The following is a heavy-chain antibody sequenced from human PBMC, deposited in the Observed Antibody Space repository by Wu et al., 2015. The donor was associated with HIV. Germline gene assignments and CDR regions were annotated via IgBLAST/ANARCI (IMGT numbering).Heavy chain of an antibody. CDR2: ISAQNGNT. J-gene: IGHJ4*02. D-gene: IGHD3-22*01. CDR3: ARGHYYDTSSSPMY. CDR1: VTSLVDFG. V-gene: IGHV1-18*01. Sequence: VRTGAAGGEVKKDLGPSSEGTPASLLVTSLVDFGIHWVRQTPGEGLEWMGWISAQNGNTKYAQKFQGRVTMTTETSSSTAYMELRSLRSDDTAVYFCARGHYYDTSSSPMYWGPGTRVTVSS.